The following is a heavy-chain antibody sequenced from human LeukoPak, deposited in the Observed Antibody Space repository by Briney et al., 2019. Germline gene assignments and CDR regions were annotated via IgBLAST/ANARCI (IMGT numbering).Heavy chain of an antibody. CDR3: AKVRERGELLGLDY. V-gene: IGHV3-23*01. CDR2: ISGSGGST. J-gene: IGHJ4*02. CDR1: GFTFSSHA. Sequence: GGSLRLSCAASGFTFSSHAMSWVRQAPGKGLEWVSAISGSGGSTYYADSVKGRFTISRDNSKNTLYLQMNSLRAEDTAVYYCAKVRERGELLGLDYWGQGTLVTVSS. D-gene: IGHD1-26*01.